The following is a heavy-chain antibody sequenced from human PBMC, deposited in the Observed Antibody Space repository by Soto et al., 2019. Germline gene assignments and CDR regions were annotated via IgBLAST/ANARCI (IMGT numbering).Heavy chain of an antibody. CDR3: ARLKFPAGIAVFDFDY. J-gene: IGHJ4*02. CDR1: GGSISSSSYY. D-gene: IGHD6-13*01. V-gene: IGHV4-39*01. Sequence: QLQLQESGPGLVKPSKTLSLTCTVSGGSISSSSYYWGWIRQPPGKGLEWIGSIYYSGSTYYNPSLKSRVTISVDTSKNQFSLKLSSVTAADTAVYYCARLKFPAGIAVFDFDYWGQGTLVTVSS. CDR2: IYYSGST.